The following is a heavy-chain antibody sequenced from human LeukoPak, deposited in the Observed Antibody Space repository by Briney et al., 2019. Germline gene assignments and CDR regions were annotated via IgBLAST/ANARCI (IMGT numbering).Heavy chain of an antibody. CDR2: INHSGST. V-gene: IGHV4-34*01. CDR3: ARDQVIAAAGPGWGYAFDI. D-gene: IGHD6-13*01. Sequence: SETLSLTCAVYGGSFSGYYWSWIRQPPGKGLEWIGEINHSGSTNYNPSLKSRVTISVDTSKNQFSLKLGSVTAADTAVYYCARDQVIAAAGPGWGYAFDIWGQGTMVTVSS. J-gene: IGHJ3*02. CDR1: GGSFSGYY.